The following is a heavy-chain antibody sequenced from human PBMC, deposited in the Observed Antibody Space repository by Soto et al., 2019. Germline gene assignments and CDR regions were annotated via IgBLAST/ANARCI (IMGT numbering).Heavy chain of an antibody. CDR1: GFTFSSYG. CDR2: IWYDGSNK. D-gene: IGHD2-21*02. Sequence: QVQLVESGGGVVQPGRSLRLSCAASGFTFSSYGMHWVRQAPGKGLEWVAVIWYDGSNKYYADSVKGRFTISRDNSKNTLYLQMNSLRAEDTAVYYCARDWAGGCGGDCQNNWFDPWGQGTLVTVSS. CDR3: ARDWAGGCGGDCQNNWFDP. J-gene: IGHJ5*02. V-gene: IGHV3-33*01.